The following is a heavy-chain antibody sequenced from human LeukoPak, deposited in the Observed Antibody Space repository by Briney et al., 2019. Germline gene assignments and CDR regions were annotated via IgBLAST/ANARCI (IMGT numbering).Heavy chain of an antibody. CDR2: IYSGGST. D-gene: IGHD3-22*01. CDR1: GFTVSSNY. J-gene: IGHJ2*01. Sequence: GGSLRLSCAASGFTVSSNYMSWVRQAPGKGLEWVSVIYSGGSTYSADSVKGRFTISRDNSKNTLYLQVNSLRAEDTAVYYCAREVPYGYYYDSSWYFDLWGRGTLVTVSS. V-gene: IGHV3-66*01. CDR3: AREVPYGYYYDSSWYFDL.